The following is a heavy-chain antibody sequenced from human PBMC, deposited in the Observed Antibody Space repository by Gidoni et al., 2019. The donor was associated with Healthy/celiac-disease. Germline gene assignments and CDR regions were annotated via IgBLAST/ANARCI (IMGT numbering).Heavy chain of an antibody. D-gene: IGHD2-8*01. J-gene: IGHJ4*02. Sequence: EVQLLESGGGLVQPGGSLRLSCAASGFTFSSYAMSWVRQAPGKGLEWVSAISGSGGSTYYADSVKGRFTISRDNSKNTLYLQMNSLRAEDTAVYYCAKVPQARGVLMVYARFDYWGQGTLVTVSS. CDR3: AKVPQARGVLMVYARFDY. CDR1: GFTFSSYA. V-gene: IGHV3-23*01. CDR2: ISGSGGST.